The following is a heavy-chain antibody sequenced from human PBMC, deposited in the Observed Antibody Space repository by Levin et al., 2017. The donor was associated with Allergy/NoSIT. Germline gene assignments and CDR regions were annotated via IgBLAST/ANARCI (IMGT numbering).Heavy chain of an antibody. V-gene: IGHV3-23*01. Sequence: PGGSLRLSCAASGFTFSSYAMSWVRQAPGKGLEWVSAISGSGGSTYYADSVKGRFTISRDNSKNTLYLQMNSLRAEDTAVYYCAKDNDMPVDSSGYYLRRRAFDIWGQGTMVTVSS. CDR1: GFTFSSYA. CDR2: ISGSGGST. D-gene: IGHD3-22*01. J-gene: IGHJ3*02. CDR3: AKDNDMPVDSSGYYLRRRAFDI.